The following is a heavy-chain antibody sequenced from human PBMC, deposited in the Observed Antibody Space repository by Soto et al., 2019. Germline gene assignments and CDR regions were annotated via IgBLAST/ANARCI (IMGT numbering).Heavy chain of an antibody. Sequence: ASVKVSCKASGYTFTGDYMHWVRQAPGQGLEWMGWINPNSGGTNYAQKFQGRVTMTRDTSISTAYMELSRLRSDDTAVYYCARETRTSPRAFDPWGQGTLVTVSS. J-gene: IGHJ5*02. V-gene: IGHV1-2*02. D-gene: IGHD2-2*01. CDR3: ARETRTSPRAFDP. CDR2: INPNSGGT. CDR1: GYTFTGDY.